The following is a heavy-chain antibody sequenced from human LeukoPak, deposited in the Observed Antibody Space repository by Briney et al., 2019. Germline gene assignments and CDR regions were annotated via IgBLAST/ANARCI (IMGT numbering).Heavy chain of an antibody. Sequence: GGSLRLSCAASGFTFSSYGMHWVRQAPGKGLEWVAVISYDGSNKYYADSVKGRFTISRDNSKNTLYLQMNSLRAEDTAVYYCAKRSSSSGYYYPANWFDPWGQGTLVTVSS. CDR1: GFTFSSYG. CDR3: AKRSSSSGYYYPANWFDP. D-gene: IGHD3-22*01. V-gene: IGHV3-30*18. CDR2: ISYDGSNK. J-gene: IGHJ5*02.